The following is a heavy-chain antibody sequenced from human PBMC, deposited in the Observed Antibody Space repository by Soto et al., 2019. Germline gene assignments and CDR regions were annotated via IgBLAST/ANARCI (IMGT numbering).Heavy chain of an antibody. Sequence: ASVKVSCKASGYSFSTYDISWLRQAPGQGPEWMGRISPKNGNTNYAQNFQDRVTMTADTSSSTAYMELGGLSSVTAADTAVYYCARGSSSWYRVYFDYWGQGTLGTVS. D-gene: IGHD6-13*01. CDR1: GYSFSTYD. V-gene: IGHV1-18*04. J-gene: IGHJ4*02. CDR2: ISPKNGNT. CDR3: ARGSSSWYRVYFDY.